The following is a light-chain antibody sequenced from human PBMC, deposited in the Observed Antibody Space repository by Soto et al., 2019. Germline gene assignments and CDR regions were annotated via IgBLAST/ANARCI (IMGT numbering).Light chain of an antibody. V-gene: IGLV7-43*01. CDR1: TGAVTSGYY. Sequence: QTVVTQEPSLTVSPGGTVTLTCASSTGAVTSGYYPNWFQQKPGQAPRALIYDTSKKHSWTPARFSGSLLGGKAALTLSGVQPEYEAEYYCLLYYGGAQLVFGGGTKLTVL. CDR3: LLYYGGAQLV. J-gene: IGLJ3*02. CDR2: DTS.